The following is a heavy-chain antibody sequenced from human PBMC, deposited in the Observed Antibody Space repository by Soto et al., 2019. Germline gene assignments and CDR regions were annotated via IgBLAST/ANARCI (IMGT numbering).Heavy chain of an antibody. CDR3: ARAGASLGYAMDV. J-gene: IGHJ6*02. V-gene: IGHV1-18*04. D-gene: IGHD2-8*02. CDR2: ISTYNGNT. Sequence: ASVKVSCKASGYTFTNYGISWVRQAPGQGLEWMGWISTYNGNTHYARKFQGRVAMTTDTSPSTAYMELRSLISDDTAVYYCARAGASLGYAMDVWGQGTTVTVSS. CDR1: GYTFTNYG.